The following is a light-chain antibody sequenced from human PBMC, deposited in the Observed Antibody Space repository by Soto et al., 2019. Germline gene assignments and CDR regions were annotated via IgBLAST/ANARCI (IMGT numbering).Light chain of an antibody. CDR1: SSNIGAGYD. V-gene: IGLV1-40*01. CDR2: GNI. J-gene: IGLJ3*02. CDR3: QSYDNSLSGSWV. Sequence: QSVLTQPPSVSGAPGQRVTISCTGSSSNIGAGYDVHWYQQRPGTAPKLLIFGNINRPSGVPDRFSGSKSGTSASLAINGLQAEDEAHYYCQSYDNSLSGSWVFGGGTKLTVL.